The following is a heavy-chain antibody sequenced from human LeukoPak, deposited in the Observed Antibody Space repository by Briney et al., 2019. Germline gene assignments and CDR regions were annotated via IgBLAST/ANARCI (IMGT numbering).Heavy chain of an antibody. Sequence: PGGSLRLSCAASGFSFGIYWMSWVRQAPGKGLEWVAYIQQDGSETYYADSVKGRFTISRDNAKNSLHLRMNSLRVEDTAVYYCARDGGGLDYWGQGTQVTVSS. CDR2: IQQDGSET. CDR3: ARDGGGLDY. J-gene: IGHJ4*02. CDR1: GFSFGIYW. V-gene: IGHV3-7*01. D-gene: IGHD3-16*01.